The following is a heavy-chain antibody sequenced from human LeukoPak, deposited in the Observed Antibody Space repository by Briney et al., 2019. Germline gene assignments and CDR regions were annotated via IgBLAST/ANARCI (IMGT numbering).Heavy chain of an antibody. Sequence: GSLTLSCAASGFTVSNNYMRWVRQAPGKGLEWVSLIYSGGSTYYVDSVKGRFIISRDNSKNTLYLQMNSLRAEDTALYYCSNGRTSSGTLQHDYWGQGTLVTVSS. CDR3: SNGRTSSGTLQHDY. CDR2: IYSGGST. J-gene: IGHJ4*02. CDR1: GFTVSNNY. D-gene: IGHD6-19*01. V-gene: IGHV3-66*01.